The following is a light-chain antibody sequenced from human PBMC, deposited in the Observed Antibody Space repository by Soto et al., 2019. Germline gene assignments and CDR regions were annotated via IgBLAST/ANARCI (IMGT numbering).Light chain of an antibody. CDR3: QQLNSYPYT. CDR2: AAS. J-gene: IGKJ2*01. Sequence: DIPLTQSPSFLSASVGDRVTITCRASQGISSYLAWYQQKPGKAPKLLSYAASTLQSGVPSRFSGSGSGTQFTLTISRLQPEDFATSYCQQLNSYPYTFGQGTKLEIK. CDR1: QGISSY. V-gene: IGKV1-9*01.